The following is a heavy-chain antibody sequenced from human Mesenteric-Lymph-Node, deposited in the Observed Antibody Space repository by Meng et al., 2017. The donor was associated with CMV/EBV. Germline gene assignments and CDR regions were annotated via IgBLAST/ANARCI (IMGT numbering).Heavy chain of an antibody. J-gene: IGHJ4*02. V-gene: IGHV4-34*01. D-gene: IGHD3-9*01. Sequence: QVQLRPWGAGLLKPSETLSGPCAVSGGSFSGYYWNWIRQSPEKGLEWIGEINHSGSTTYNPSFTSRIIISVDTSTNQISLNMSSVTAADTAVYYCARGSSYDILTGYFDYWGQGALVTVSS. CDR2: INHSGST. CDR1: GGSFSGYY. CDR3: ARGSSYDILTGYFDY.